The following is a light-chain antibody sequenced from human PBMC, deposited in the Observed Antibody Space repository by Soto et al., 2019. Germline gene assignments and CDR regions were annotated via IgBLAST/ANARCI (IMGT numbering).Light chain of an antibody. J-gene: IGKJ1*01. Sequence: DIRMTQSPSSLSVSVGDGVTITCRASETINNYLNWYQQKPGRVPKLLIHAASTLQSGVPSRFSGSGSGTEFTLTISSLQPEDFATYSCQQSYTTPWTFGLGTRVEI. CDR1: ETINNY. CDR2: AAS. CDR3: QQSYTTPWT. V-gene: IGKV1-39*01.